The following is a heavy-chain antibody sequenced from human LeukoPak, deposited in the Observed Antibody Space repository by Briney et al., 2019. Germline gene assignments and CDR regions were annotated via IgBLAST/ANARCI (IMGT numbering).Heavy chain of an antibody. Sequence: PGGSLRLSCSVSGFTFSTYVMHWVRQAPGKGLEYVSAISSNGDNTYYADSVKGRFTISRDNSKNTLYLQMNSLRAEDTAVYYCAKAPMVGDEYDYWGQGTLVTVSS. J-gene: IGHJ4*02. D-gene: IGHD3-16*01. V-gene: IGHV3-64*04. CDR3: AKAPMVGDEYDY. CDR2: ISSNGDNT. CDR1: GFTFSTYV.